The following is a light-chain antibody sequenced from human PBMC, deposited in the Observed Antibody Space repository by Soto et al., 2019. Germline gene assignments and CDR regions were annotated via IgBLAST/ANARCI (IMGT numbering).Light chain of an antibody. CDR1: SSDVGSYNL. J-gene: IGLJ1*01. V-gene: IGLV2-23*01. CDR3: CSYGVRSTYV. CDR2: EGS. Sequence: QSALTQPASVSGSPGQSITISCTGTSSDVGSYNLVSWYQQHPSKAPKLMIYEGSKRPTGVSNRFSGSKSANTASLTISGLQPEDEAEYYCCSYGVRSTYVFGGGTKVTVL.